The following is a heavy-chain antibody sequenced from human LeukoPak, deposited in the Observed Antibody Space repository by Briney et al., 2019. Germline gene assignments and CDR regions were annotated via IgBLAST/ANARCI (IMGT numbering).Heavy chain of an antibody. J-gene: IGHJ4*02. Sequence: SETLSLTCAVYGGSFSGYYWSWIRQPPGKGLEWIGEINHSGSTNYNPSLKSRVTISVDTSKNQFSLKLSSVTAADTAVYYCARALGSGWSQREWGQGTVVTVSS. CDR3: ARALGSGWSQRE. CDR2: INHSGST. CDR1: GGSFSGYY. V-gene: IGHV4-34*01. D-gene: IGHD6-19*01.